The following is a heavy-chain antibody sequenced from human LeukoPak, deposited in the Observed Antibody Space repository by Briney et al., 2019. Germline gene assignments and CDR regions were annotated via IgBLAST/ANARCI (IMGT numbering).Heavy chain of an antibody. CDR1: GGSISSGGYS. J-gene: IGHJ4*02. CDR3: ARENDDSSGYYTGNYFDY. Sequence: SETLSLTCTVSGGSISSGGYSWSWIRQHPGKGLEWIGYIYYSGSTYYNPSLKSRVTISVDTSKNQFSLKLSSVTAADTAVHYCARENDDSSGYYTGNYFDYWGQGTLVTASS. CDR2: IYYSGST. D-gene: IGHD3-22*01. V-gene: IGHV4-31*03.